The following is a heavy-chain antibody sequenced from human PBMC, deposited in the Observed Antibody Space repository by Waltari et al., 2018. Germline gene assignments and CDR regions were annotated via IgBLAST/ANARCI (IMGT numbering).Heavy chain of an antibody. CDR1: GFPFSSYA. V-gene: IGHV3-48*03. Sequence: EVQLVESGGGLLQPGGSLRLSCAASGFPFSSYAMTWVSQAPGNGLVWVSYISSRGSTRYYADSVKGRFTISRDNAKNSLYLQMNSLRAEDTAVYYCARECDYYYYGMDVWGQGTTVTVSS. J-gene: IGHJ6*02. CDR3: ARECDYYYYGMDV. CDR2: ISSRGSTR.